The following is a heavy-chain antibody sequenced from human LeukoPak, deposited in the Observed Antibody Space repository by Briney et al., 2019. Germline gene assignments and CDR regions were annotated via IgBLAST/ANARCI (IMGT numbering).Heavy chain of an antibody. Sequence: ASVKVSCKASGYTFTGYCMHWVRQAPGQGLEWMGWINPNSGGTNYAQKFQGRVTMTRDTSISTAYMELSRLRSDDTAVYYCARLGTCSSTSCYPTGDYWGQGTLVTVSS. D-gene: IGHD2-2*01. V-gene: IGHV1-2*02. CDR1: GYTFTGYC. J-gene: IGHJ4*02. CDR3: ARLGTCSSTSCYPTGDY. CDR2: INPNSGGT.